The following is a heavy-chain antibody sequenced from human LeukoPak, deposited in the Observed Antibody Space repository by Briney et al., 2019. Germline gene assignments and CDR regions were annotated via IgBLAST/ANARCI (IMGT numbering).Heavy chain of an antibody. J-gene: IGHJ3*01. CDR3: VKAVGGASLIVDALHV. D-gene: IGHD1-26*01. CDR1: RFKPDDYA. Sequence: GGSLRLSRVRSRFKPDDYAMHWVRQTPGKGLECISDITWKIYSTLYADSVKGEFTISRDNAKNSIYLLMNSLRTDDTALYFCVKAVGGASLIVDALHVWGQGTMVAVSP. V-gene: IGHV3-9*02. CDR2: ITWKIYST.